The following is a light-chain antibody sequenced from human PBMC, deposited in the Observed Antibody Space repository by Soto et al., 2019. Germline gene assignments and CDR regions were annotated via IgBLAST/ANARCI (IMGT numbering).Light chain of an antibody. CDR1: QSISSW. CDR2: KAS. V-gene: IGKV1-5*03. CDR3: QQYNSYPIT. J-gene: IGKJ5*01. Sequence: DIQMTQSPSTLPASLGDRVTITCRASQSISSWLAWYQQKPGKAPKLLIYKASSLESGVPSRFSGSGSGTEFTLTISSLQPDDFATYYCQQYNSYPITFGQGTRLE.